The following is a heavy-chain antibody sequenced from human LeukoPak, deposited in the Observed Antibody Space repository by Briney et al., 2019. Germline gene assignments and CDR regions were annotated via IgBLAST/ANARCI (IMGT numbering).Heavy chain of an antibody. CDR2: IYYSGST. J-gene: IGHJ5*02. D-gene: IGHD3-10*01. CDR1: GGSISSGGYY. Sequence: SETLSLTCTVSGGSISSGGYYWSWIRQHPGKGLEWIGYIYYSGSTYYNPSLKSRVTISVDRSKNQFSLKLTSVTAADTAVYYCARTFFLLRSPGSWFDPWGQGALVTVSS. CDR3: ARTFFLLRSPGSWFDP. V-gene: IGHV4-31*03.